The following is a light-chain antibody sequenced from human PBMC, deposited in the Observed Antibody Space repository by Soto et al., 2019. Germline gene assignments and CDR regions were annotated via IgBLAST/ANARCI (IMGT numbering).Light chain of an antibody. Sequence: QSVLTQPSCVSGTPEQSIWICCTRTSGDVGGYNYVSWDQQHPGKAPKLMLYEVSSRPSGVSNRFSGSKSGNTASLTISGLEADDEAEYYCSSYTSSSTYVFGTGTKVTV. V-gene: IGLV2-14*01. J-gene: IGLJ1*01. CDR3: SSYTSSSTYV. CDR2: EVS. CDR1: SGDVGGYNY.